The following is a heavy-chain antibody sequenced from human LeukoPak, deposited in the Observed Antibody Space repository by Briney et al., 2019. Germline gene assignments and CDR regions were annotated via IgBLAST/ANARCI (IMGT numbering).Heavy chain of an antibody. CDR3: AREGSIYYYDSSGYLGY. Sequence: SETLSLTCTVSGDSTSSGPYYWSWIRQPAGKGLEWIVRIYSGANTSYNPSLKSRVTISVNTSKNQFSLTLSSVTAADTAIYYCAREGSIYYYDSSGYLGYWGQGTLVAVSS. D-gene: IGHD3-22*01. J-gene: IGHJ4*02. CDR2: IYSGANT. CDR1: GDSTSSGPYY. V-gene: IGHV4-61*02.